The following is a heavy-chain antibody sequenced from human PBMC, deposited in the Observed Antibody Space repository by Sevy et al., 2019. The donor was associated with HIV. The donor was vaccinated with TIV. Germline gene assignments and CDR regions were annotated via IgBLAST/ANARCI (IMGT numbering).Heavy chain of an antibody. CDR2: ISGSGGSGTKT. J-gene: IGHJ4*02. Sequence: GGSLRLSCAASGFTFSNYAMNWVRQAPGKGLEWVSGISGSGGSGTKTNYADSVKGRFTISRDDSKNSLFLQLNSLRAEDTGIYYCARKYDSSGYFDYWGQGTLVTVSS. D-gene: IGHD3-22*01. CDR1: GFTFSNYA. V-gene: IGHV3-23*01. CDR3: ARKYDSSGYFDY.